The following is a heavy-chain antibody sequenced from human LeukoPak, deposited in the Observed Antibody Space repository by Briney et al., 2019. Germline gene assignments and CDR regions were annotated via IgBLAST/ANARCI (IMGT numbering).Heavy chain of an antibody. D-gene: IGHD4-17*01. Sequence: SETLSLTCAVSGGSISSGGYSWNWIRQPPGKGLEWIGYIYHIGNTYYNPSLKSRVTISVDRSKNQFSLKLSSVTAADTAVYYCARGGDYGNYFDYWGQGTLVTVSS. CDR1: GGSISSGGYS. CDR2: IYHIGNT. J-gene: IGHJ4*02. CDR3: ARGGDYGNYFDY. V-gene: IGHV4-30-2*01.